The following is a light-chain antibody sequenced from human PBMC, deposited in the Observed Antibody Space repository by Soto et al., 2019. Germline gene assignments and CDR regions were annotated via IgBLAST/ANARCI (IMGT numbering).Light chain of an antibody. V-gene: IGLV2-14*01. CDR1: SSDVGAYNF. J-gene: IGLJ2*01. CDR3: TSYTSSNTVK. Sequence: QSALTQPASVSGSPGQSITISCTGTSSDVGAYNFVSWYQHHPGRAPKVLIYEVSYRPSGISNRFSGSKSGNTASLTISGLQAEDEADYYCTSYTSSNTVKFGGGTKLTFL. CDR2: EVS.